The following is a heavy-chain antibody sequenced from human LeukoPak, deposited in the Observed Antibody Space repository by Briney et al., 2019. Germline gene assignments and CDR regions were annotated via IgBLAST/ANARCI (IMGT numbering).Heavy chain of an antibody. CDR3: ARDRYYTCDY. CDR2: IKSDGST. V-gene: IGHV3-74*01. CDR1: GFTFSTYW. Sequence: GGSLRLSCAASGFTFSTYWMHWVRQAPGKGLVWVSRIKSDGSTNYADSVKGRFTISRDNAKNTVSLQMNSLRPEDTGVYYCARDRYYTCDYWGQGTLVTVSS. J-gene: IGHJ4*02. D-gene: IGHD2/OR15-2a*01.